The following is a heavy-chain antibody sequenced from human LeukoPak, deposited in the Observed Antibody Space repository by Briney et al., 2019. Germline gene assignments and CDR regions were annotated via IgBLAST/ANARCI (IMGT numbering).Heavy chain of an antibody. V-gene: IGHV4-34*01. Sequence: SETLSLTCAVYGGSFSGYYWSWIRQPPGKGLEWIGEINHSGSTYYNPSLKSRVTISVDRSKNQFSLKLSSVTAADTAVYYCARTASYYYDSSGYPDYYGMDVWGQGTTVTVSS. CDR2: INHSGST. CDR3: ARTASYYYDSSGYPDYYGMDV. CDR1: GGSFSGYY. J-gene: IGHJ6*02. D-gene: IGHD3-22*01.